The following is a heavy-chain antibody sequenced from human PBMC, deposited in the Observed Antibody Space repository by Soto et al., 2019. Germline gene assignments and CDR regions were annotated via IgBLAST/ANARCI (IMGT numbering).Heavy chain of an antibody. Sequence: QVQLQESGPELLKSSQTLSLTCSVSNGSISTDAHYWTGIRQRPGKGLEWIAYIYYTGNSYYNPSLKSRLTISIDTSKNQFSLTLRSVTAADTAVYYCAREQWGFDSWGQGTLVTVSS. D-gene: IGHD6-19*01. V-gene: IGHV4-31*03. J-gene: IGHJ4*02. CDR1: NGSISTDAHY. CDR2: IYYTGNS. CDR3: AREQWGFDS.